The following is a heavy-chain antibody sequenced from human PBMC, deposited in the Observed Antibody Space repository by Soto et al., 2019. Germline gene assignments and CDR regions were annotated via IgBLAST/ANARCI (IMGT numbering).Heavy chain of an antibody. CDR1: GGTFSSYA. CDR3: AIPRSIAAAGYYGMDV. D-gene: IGHD6-13*01. V-gene: IGHV1-69*12. Sequence: QVQLVQSGAEVKKPGSSVKVSCKASGGTFSSYAISWVRQAPGQGLEWMGGIIPIFGTANYAEKFQGRVTFTADESTSTAYMELSSLRSENTAVYYCAIPRSIAAAGYYGMDVWGQGTTVTVSS. J-gene: IGHJ6*02. CDR2: IIPIFGTA.